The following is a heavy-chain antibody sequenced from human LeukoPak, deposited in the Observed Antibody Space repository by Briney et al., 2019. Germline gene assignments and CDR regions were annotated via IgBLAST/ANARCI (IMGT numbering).Heavy chain of an antibody. CDR3: AREISSWYRTEGRFDP. D-gene: IGHD6-13*01. CDR2: IKQDESEK. J-gene: IGHJ5*02. Sequence: PGGSLRLSCVASGFTFSNYWMTWVRQAPGKGLEWVANIKQDESEKYYVDSVRGRFTISRDNAKNSLYPQVISLRAEDTAVYYCAREISSWYRTEGRFDPWGQGTLVTVSS. V-gene: IGHV3-7*01. CDR1: GFTFSNYW.